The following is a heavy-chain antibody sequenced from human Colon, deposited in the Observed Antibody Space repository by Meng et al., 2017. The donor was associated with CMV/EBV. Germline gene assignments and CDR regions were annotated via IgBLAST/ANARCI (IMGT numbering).Heavy chain of an antibody. J-gene: IGHJ6*02. CDR1: GYTFTSYD. CDR3: ARVSSNYAHPHGMDV. CDR2: MNPNSGNT. V-gene: IGHV1-8*01. D-gene: IGHD4-11*01. Sequence: SGYTFTSYDINWVRQATGQGLEWMGWMNPNSGNTGYAQKFQGRVTMTRNTSISTAYMELSSLRSEDTAVYYCARVSSNYAHPHGMDVWGQGTTVTVSS.